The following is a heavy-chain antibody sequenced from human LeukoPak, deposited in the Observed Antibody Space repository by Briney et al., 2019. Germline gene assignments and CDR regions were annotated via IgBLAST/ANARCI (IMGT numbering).Heavy chain of an antibody. CDR3: ARAYGDYVRGNWFDP. CDR1: GFTFSSYS. V-gene: IGHV3-48*01. D-gene: IGHD4-17*01. CDR2: IGSSSSTI. Sequence: GGSLRLSCAASGFTFSSYSMNWVRQAPGKGLEWVSYIGSSSSTIYYADSVKGRFTISRDNAKNSLYLQMNSLRAEDTAVYYCARAYGDYVRGNWFDPWGQGTLVTVSS. J-gene: IGHJ5*02.